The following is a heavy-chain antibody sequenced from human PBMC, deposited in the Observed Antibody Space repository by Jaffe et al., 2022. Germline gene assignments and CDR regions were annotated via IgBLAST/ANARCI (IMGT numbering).Heavy chain of an antibody. CDR2: IRYDGTNK. D-gene: IGHD3-10*01. J-gene: IGHJ3*02. Sequence: QVQLVESGGGVVQPGGSLRLSCSASGFTFSNYGMHWVRQAPGKGLEWVTFIRYDGTNKFYADPVKGRFTISRDNSKNTLYLQMNSLRTEDTAVYYCAKRGEDASGSYSAFHIWGQGTMVTVSS. CDR3: AKRGEDASGSYSAFHI. CDR1: GFTFSNYG. V-gene: IGHV3-30*02.